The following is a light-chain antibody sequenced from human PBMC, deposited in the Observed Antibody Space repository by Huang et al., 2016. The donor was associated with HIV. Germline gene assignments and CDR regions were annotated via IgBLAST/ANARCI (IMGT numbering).Light chain of an antibody. CDR2: DAS. J-gene: IGKJ4*01. Sequence: EIVLTQSPATLSLSPGERATLSCRASQSVRSSLAWYQQKPGQAPRLLIYDASNRATGIPARFSGSGSETDFTLTISNLQSEDFAVYYCQQRSAWPLTFGGGTKVEI. CDR1: QSVRSS. CDR3: QQRSAWPLT. V-gene: IGKV3-11*01.